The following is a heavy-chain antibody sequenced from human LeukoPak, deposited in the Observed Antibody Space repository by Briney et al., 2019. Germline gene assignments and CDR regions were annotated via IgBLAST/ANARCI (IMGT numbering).Heavy chain of an antibody. J-gene: IGHJ4*02. CDR3: AREDGSGSQPGFDY. V-gene: IGHV3-30*04. Sequence: PGGSLRLSCAASGFTFSSYAMHWVRQAPGKGLEWVAVISYDGSNKYYADSVKGRFTFSRDNSKNTLYLQMNSLRAEDTAVYYCAREDGSGSQPGFDYWGQGTLVTVSS. D-gene: IGHD3-10*01. CDR2: ISYDGSNK. CDR1: GFTFSSYA.